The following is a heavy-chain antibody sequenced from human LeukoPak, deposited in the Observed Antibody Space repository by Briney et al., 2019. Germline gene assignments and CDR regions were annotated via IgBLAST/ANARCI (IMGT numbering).Heavy chain of an antibody. J-gene: IGHJ3*02. Sequence: GGSLRLSCAASGFTFSSYAMSWVRQAPGKGLVWVSRINSDGSSTSYADSVKGRFTISRDNAKNTLYLQMNSLRAEDTAVYYCARGSLGYCSSTSCPRDAFDIWGQGTMVTVSS. V-gene: IGHV3-74*01. CDR3: ARGSLGYCSSTSCPRDAFDI. CDR2: INSDGSST. CDR1: GFTFSSYA. D-gene: IGHD2-2*01.